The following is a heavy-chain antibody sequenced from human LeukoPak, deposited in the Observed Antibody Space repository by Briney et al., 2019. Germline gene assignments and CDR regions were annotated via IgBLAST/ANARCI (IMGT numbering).Heavy chain of an antibody. CDR3: ARVPKAYGGYPAPLDY. Sequence: GASVKVSCKASGGTFSSYAISWVRQAPGQGLEWMGWINPNSGGTNYAQKFQGRVTMTRDTSISTAYMELSRLRSDDTAVYYCARVPKAYGGYPAPLDYWGQGTLVTVSS. CDR1: GGTFSSYA. V-gene: IGHV1-2*02. CDR2: INPNSGGT. D-gene: IGHD5-12*01. J-gene: IGHJ4*02.